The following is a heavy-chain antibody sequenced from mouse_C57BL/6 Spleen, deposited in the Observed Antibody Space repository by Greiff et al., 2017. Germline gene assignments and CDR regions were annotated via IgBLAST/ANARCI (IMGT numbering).Heavy chain of an antibody. Sequence: EVKLVESGGGLVKPGGSLKLSCAASGFTFSSYTMSWVRQTPEKRLEWVATISGGGGNTYYPDSVKGRFTISSDNAKNTLYLQMSSLRSEDTALYYCARQGTGDYFDYWGQGTTLTVSS. CDR1: GFTFSSYT. CDR2: ISGGGGNT. D-gene: IGHD4-1*01. CDR3: ARQGTGDYFDY. J-gene: IGHJ2*01. V-gene: IGHV5-9*01.